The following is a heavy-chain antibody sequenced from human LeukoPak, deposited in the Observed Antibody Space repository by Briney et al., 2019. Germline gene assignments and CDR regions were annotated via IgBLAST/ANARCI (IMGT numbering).Heavy chain of an antibody. D-gene: IGHD6-13*01. CDR1: GYTFTSYD. Sequence: ASVKVSCKASGYTFTSYDINWVRQATGQGLEWMGWMNPNSGNTGYAQKFQGRVTMTRNTYISTAYMELSSLRSEDTAVYYCAGRYSRYYYMDVWGKGTTVTVSS. CDR2: MNPNSGNT. CDR3: AGRYSRYYYMDV. J-gene: IGHJ6*03. V-gene: IGHV1-8*01.